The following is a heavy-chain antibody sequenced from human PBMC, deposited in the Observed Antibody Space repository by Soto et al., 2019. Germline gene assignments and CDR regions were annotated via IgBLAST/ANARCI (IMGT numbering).Heavy chain of an antibody. V-gene: IGHV4-31*03. Sequence: SETLSLTCSVSGAALNSGNYYWSWIRQVPGKGLEWIGHIYVTGAVDYSPSLRDRITISQDTSERQFSLNLRLVTAADTAVYYCARLRIATNNYKWFDPWGQGSLVTVSS. CDR2: IYVTGAV. J-gene: IGHJ5*02. D-gene: IGHD2-21*01. CDR1: GAALNSGNYY. CDR3: ARLRIATNNYKWFDP.